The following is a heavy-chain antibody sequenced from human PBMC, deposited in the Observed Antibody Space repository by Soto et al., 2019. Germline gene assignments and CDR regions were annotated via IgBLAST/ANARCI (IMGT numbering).Heavy chain of an antibody. CDR3: ARSPEAAAASDY. V-gene: IGHV5-51*01. D-gene: IGHD6-13*01. CDR2: IYIGDSDS. Sequence: GESLKISCKGSGYSFASYWIGWVRQRPGRGLEWMGSIYIGDSDSTYSPSFQGQVTFSADWSTTTAYLQWSSLKASDTAIYYCARSPEAAAASDYWGQGTLVTVS. CDR1: GYSFASYW. J-gene: IGHJ4*02.